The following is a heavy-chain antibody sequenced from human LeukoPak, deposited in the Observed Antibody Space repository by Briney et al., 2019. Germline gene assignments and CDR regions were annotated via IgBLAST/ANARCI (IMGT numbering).Heavy chain of an antibody. V-gene: IGHV1-18*04. CDR3: ARALYHTFDY. D-gene: IGHD2-2*01. CDR2: ISADNGNT. Sequence: ASVKVSCKASGNTFAGYYVHWVRQAPGQGLEWMGWISADNGNTNYVQKFQGRVTMTTDTSTSTAYMELRSLRSDDTAVYYCARALYHTFDYWGQGTLVTVSS. CDR1: GNTFAGYY. J-gene: IGHJ4*02.